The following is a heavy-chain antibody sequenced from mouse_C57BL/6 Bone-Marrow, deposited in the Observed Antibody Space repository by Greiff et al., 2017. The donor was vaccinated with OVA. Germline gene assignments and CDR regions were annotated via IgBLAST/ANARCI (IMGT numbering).Heavy chain of an antibody. J-gene: IGHJ4*01. Sequence: QVQLQQSGAELARPGASVKLSCKASGYTFTSYGISWVKQRTGQGLEWIGEIYPRSGNTYYNEKFKGKATLTADKSSSTAYMELRSLTSEDSAVYFGARRRYYGNYDAMDYWGQGTSVTVSA. D-gene: IGHD2-1*01. CDR1: GYTFTSYG. V-gene: IGHV1-81*01. CDR3: ARRRYYGNYDAMDY. CDR2: IYPRSGNT.